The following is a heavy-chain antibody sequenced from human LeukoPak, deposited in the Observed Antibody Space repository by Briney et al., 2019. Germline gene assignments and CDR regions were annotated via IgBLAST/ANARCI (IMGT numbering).Heavy chain of an antibody. Sequence: GGSLRLSCASSGFTFSSYAMSWVRQAPGKGLEWVSAISGSGGSTYYADSVKGRFTISRDNSKNTLYLQMNSLRAEDTAVYYCAKGPLHYIHGTHYFDSWGQGTLVTGSS. CDR2: ISGSGGST. CDR3: AKGPLHYIHGTHYFDS. CDR1: GFTFSSYA. J-gene: IGHJ4*02. V-gene: IGHV3-23*01. D-gene: IGHD1-14*01.